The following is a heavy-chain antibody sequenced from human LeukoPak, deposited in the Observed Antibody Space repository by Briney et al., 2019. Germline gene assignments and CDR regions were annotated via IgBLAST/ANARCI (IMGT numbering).Heavy chain of an antibody. CDR3: ARGNFWSGYPYCFDY. J-gene: IGHJ4*02. D-gene: IGHD3-3*01. CDR2: ISTSGST. CDR1: GGSISTYD. V-gene: IGHV4-4*07. Sequence: SETLSLTCTVSGGSISTYDWSWIRQPAGKGLEWIGRISTSGSTDYNPSLKSRVTVSVDTSKNHFSLKLSSVTAADTAVYYCARGNFWSGYPYCFDYWGQGTLVTVSS.